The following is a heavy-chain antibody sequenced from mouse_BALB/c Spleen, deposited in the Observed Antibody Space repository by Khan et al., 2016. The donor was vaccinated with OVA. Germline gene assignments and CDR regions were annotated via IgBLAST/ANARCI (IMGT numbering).Heavy chain of an antibody. CDR1: GFTFSRFG. V-gene: IGHV5-17*02. D-gene: IGHD2-3*01. CDR3: ARDSRVDD. Sequence: EVELVESGGGLVQPGGSRKLSCAASGFTFSRFGMHWVRQAPEKGLEWVAYISSGSSTIYYADTVKGRFTISRDTPKNTLFLQMTSLRSEDTAMXYGARDSRVDDWGQGTTLTVAS. J-gene: IGHJ2*01. CDR2: ISSGSSTI.